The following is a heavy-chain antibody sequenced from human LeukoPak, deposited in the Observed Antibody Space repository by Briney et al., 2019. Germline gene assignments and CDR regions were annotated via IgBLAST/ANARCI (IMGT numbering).Heavy chain of an antibody. Sequence: PGGSLRLSCAASGFIFSSYDMTWVRQAPGRGLEYVASISYGGEYTFYSGSVRGRFTISRDNSKNTLYLEMNTLRAEDTGVYYCAKGGYASCFDPWGQGTQVTVAS. CDR3: AKGGYASCFDP. V-gene: IGHV3-23*01. CDR1: GFIFSSYD. CDR2: ISYGGEYT. J-gene: IGHJ5*02. D-gene: IGHD2-15*01.